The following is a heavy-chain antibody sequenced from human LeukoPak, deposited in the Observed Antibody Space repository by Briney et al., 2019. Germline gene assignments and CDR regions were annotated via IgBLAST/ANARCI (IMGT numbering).Heavy chain of an antibody. D-gene: IGHD6-13*01. CDR3: ARDLGGGYSSSWYDFDY. J-gene: IGHJ4*02. V-gene: IGHV1-2*02. Sequence: ASVKVSCMASGYTFTGYYMHWVRQAPGQGLEWMGWINPNSGGTNYAQKFQGRVTMTRDTSISTAYMELSRLRSDDTAVYYCARDLGGGYSSSWYDFDYWGQGTLVTVSS. CDR2: INPNSGGT. CDR1: GYTFTGYY.